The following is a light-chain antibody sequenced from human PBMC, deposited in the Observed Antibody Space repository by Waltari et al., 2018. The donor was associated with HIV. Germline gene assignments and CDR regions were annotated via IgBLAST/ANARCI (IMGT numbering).Light chain of an antibody. CDR1: SSDVGGYNY. Sequence: QSALTQPRPVSGSPGQSVTISCTGTSSDVGGYNYVSWYQQHPGKAPKLMICDVSKRPSGVPDRFSGSKSGNTASLTISGLQAEDEADYYCCSYAGSYGYVFGTGTKVTVL. CDR2: DVS. V-gene: IGLV2-11*01. J-gene: IGLJ1*01. CDR3: CSYAGSYGYV.